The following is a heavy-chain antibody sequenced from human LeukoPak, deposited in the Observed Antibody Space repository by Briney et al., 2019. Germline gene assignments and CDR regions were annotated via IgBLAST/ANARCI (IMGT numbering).Heavy chain of an antibody. Sequence: GASVKVSCKASGYTFTSYGISWVRQAPGQGLEWMGWISAYNGNTNYAQKLQGRVTMTTDTSTSTAYMELRSLRSDDTAVYYCARRERPTAMTTVTTYWFDPWGQGTLVTVSS. CDR1: GYTFTSYG. J-gene: IGHJ5*02. V-gene: IGHV1-18*01. CDR2: ISAYNGNT. CDR3: ARRERPTAMTTVTTYWFDP. D-gene: IGHD4-17*01.